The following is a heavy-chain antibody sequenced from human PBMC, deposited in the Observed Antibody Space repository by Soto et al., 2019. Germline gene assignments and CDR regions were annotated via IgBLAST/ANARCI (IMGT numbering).Heavy chain of an antibody. CDR2: ISWDGGST. D-gene: IGHD5-12*01. Sequence: GGSLRLSCAASGFTFDDYAMHWVRQAPGKGLEWVSLISWDGGSTYYADSVKGRFTISRDNSKNSLYLQMNSLRAEATDLYYCAKDSGDTITYGMDVWGQGTTVTVSS. J-gene: IGHJ6*02. CDR1: GFTFDDYA. V-gene: IGHV3-43D*04. CDR3: AKDSGDTITYGMDV.